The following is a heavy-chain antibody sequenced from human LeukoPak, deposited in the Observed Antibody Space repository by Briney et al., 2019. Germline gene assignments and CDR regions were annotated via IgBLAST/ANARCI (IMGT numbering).Heavy chain of an antibody. CDR3: ARGEGAIAVAGYFDY. CDR2: IYASGST. D-gene: IGHD6-19*01. CDR1: GGSIINYY. V-gene: IGHV4-4*07. Sequence: SETLSLTCTVSGGSIINYYWSWIRQPAGKGLEWIGRIYASGSTSYNPSLKSRVTISVDKSKKQSSLKLTSVTAADTAVYYCARGEGAIAVAGYFDYWGQGTLVTVSS. J-gene: IGHJ4*02.